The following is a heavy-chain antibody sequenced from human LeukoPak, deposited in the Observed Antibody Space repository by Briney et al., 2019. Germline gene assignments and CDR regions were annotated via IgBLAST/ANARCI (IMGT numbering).Heavy chain of an antibody. Sequence: GGSLRLSCAASGFTFSDYYMSWIRQAPGKGLEWVSYISSSGSTIYYADSVKGRFTISRDNAKNSLYLQMNSLRAEDTAVYYCARGLRIAAAGNFYYYYGMDVWGQGTTVTVSS. CDR3: ARGLRIAAAGNFYYYYGMDV. D-gene: IGHD6-13*01. CDR2: ISSSGSTI. V-gene: IGHV3-11*01. CDR1: GFTFSDYY. J-gene: IGHJ6*02.